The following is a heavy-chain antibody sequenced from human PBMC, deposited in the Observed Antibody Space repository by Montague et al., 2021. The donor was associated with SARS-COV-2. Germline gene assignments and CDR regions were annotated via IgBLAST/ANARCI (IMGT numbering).Heavy chain of an antibody. V-gene: IGHV4-59*02. CDR2: IYDSGNT. CDR1: GSSVRSYY. J-gene: IGHJ4*02. CDR3: ARENTVTTFGGPYYIDS. D-gene: IGHD4-17*01. Sequence: SETLSLTCIVSGSSVRSYYWSWIRQPPGKGLEWIGYIYDSGNTNYNPSLKSRVTISVDTSKNQFSLKLSSVTAADTAVYYCARENTVTTFGGPYYIDSWGQGTLVTVSA.